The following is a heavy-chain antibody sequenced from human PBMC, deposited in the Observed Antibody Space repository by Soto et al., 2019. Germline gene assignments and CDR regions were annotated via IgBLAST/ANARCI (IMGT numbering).Heavy chain of an antibody. CDR3: ARDKLVYAPSFDY. D-gene: IGHD2-8*01. CDR2: ISSSSSTI. Sequence: EVQLVESGGGLVQPGGSLRLSCAASGFTFSSYSMNWVRQAPGKGLEWVSYISSSSSTIYYADSVKGRFTISRDNAKNSLYLQMNSLRAGDTAVYYCARDKLVYAPSFDYWGQGTLVTVSS. CDR1: GFTFSSYS. J-gene: IGHJ4*02. V-gene: IGHV3-48*01.